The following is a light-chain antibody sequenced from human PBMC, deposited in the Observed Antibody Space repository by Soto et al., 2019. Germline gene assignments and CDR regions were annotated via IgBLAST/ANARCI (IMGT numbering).Light chain of an antibody. J-gene: IGLJ1*01. Sequence: QSVLSHSRSVSWSPGHAVTISCTGTSSDVGAYNYVSWYQRHAGKGPKVIIHDVSARPSGVPDRFSASKSGNTASLTISGLQTEDEADYYCSSYAGNYVYVFGSGTKVTAL. CDR1: SSDVGAYNY. CDR2: DVS. V-gene: IGLV2-11*01. CDR3: SSYAGNYVYV.